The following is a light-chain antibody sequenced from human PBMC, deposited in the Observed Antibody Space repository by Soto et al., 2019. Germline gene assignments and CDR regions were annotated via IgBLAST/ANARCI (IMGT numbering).Light chain of an antibody. Sequence: EIVLTQSAATVSLSPGERATLSCRASQTVGGRYLAWFQQRPGQTPRLLIYGAPTRAAGVPDRFSGSGSGTDFSLTIYRLEPEDFAVYYCLQYVSSPWTFGQGTKVEV. V-gene: IGKV3-20*01. CDR3: LQYVSSPWT. CDR2: GAP. J-gene: IGKJ1*01. CDR1: QTVGGRY.